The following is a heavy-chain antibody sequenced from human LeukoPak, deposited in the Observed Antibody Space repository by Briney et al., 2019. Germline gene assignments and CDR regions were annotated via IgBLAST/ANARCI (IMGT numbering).Heavy chain of an antibody. CDR1: GFTFSSYA. D-gene: IGHD1-26*01. CDR2: ISGSGGST. V-gene: IGHV3-23*01. CDR3: ARDPVLGYSGTTGYFDY. J-gene: IGHJ4*02. Sequence: GGSLRLSCAASGFTFSSYAMSWVRQAPGKGLEWVSAISGSGGSTYYADSVKGRFTISRDNSKNTLYLQMNSLRAEDTAVYYCARDPVLGYSGTTGYFDYWGQGTLVTVSS.